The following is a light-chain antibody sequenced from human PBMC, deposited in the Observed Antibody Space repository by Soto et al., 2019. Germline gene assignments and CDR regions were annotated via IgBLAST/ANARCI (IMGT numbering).Light chain of an antibody. J-gene: IGKJ3*01. CDR3: QQRNTWPFT. CDR1: QSVSSS. V-gene: IGKV3-11*01. Sequence: EIVLTQSPATLSVSPGERATLSCRASQSVSSSLVWYQQKPGQPPRLLIYDASTRATAIPARFSGSGSGTDFSLTISSLEPDDFAVYYCQQRNTWPFTFGPGTKVDIK. CDR2: DAS.